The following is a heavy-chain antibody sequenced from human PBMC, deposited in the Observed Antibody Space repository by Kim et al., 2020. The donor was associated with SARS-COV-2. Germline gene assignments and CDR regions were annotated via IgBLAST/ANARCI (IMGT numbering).Heavy chain of an antibody. CDR3: AKDRQYYDSSGYYYVGFDY. J-gene: IGHJ4*02. D-gene: IGHD3-22*01. CDR2: ISYDGSNK. CDR1: GFTFSTYG. Sequence: GGSLRLSCAASGFTFSTYGMHWVRQAPGKGLEWVAVISYDGSNKYYADSVKGRFTISRDNSKNTLYLQMNSLRAEDTAVYYCAKDRQYYDSSGYYYVGFDYWGQGTLVTVSS. V-gene: IGHV3-30*18.